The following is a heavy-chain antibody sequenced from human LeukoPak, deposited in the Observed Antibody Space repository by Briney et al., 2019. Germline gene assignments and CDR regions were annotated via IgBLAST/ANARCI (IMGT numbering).Heavy chain of an antibody. V-gene: IGHV1-46*01. CDR1: GGTFSSYA. CDR3: ARFSTYPSY. D-gene: IGHD3-3*02. Sequence: GASVKVSCKASGGTFSSYAISWVRQAPGQGLEWMGKINPSGGSTNYAQKFQGRVIMTRDTPTSTVYMELSSLRSEDTAFYYCARFSTYPSYWGQGTLVTVSS. J-gene: IGHJ4*02. CDR2: INPSGGST.